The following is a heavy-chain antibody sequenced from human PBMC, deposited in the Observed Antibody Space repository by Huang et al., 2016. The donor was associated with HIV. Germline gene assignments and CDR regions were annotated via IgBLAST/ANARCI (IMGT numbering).Heavy chain of an antibody. J-gene: IGHJ6*03. CDR2: IYYSGSP. Sequence: QVQLQESGPGLVKPSGTLSLTCSVSCDSISSQYWGWIRKTPGKGLEWIGTIYYSGSPSYTPSLKSLVTMSVDTSKNQFSLKLNSVTAADTAVYYCARYDVLTGANYYMDVWGIGSTVIVSS. V-gene: IGHV4-59*11. CDR1: CDSISSQY. CDR3: ARYDVLTGANYYMDV. D-gene: IGHD3-9*01.